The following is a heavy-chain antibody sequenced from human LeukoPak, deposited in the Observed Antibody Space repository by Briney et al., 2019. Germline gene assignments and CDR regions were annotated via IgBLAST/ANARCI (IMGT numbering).Heavy chain of an antibody. V-gene: IGHV3-30*04. CDR2: ISYDGSNK. Sequence: GGSLRLSCAASGFTFSSYAMHWVRQAPGKGLEWVAVISYDGSNKYYADSVKGRFTISRDNSKNTLYLQMNSLRAEDTAVYYCARASSGWFDYWGQGTLVTVSS. D-gene: IGHD6-19*01. J-gene: IGHJ4*02. CDR1: GFTFSSYA. CDR3: ARASSGWFDY.